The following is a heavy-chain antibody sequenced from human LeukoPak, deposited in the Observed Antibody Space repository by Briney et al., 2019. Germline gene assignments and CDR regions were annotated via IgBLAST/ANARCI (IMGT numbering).Heavy chain of an antibody. J-gene: IGHJ4*02. CDR1: GGTFSSYA. CDR2: IIPILGIA. V-gene: IGHV1-69*04. Sequence: SVKVSSKASGGTFSSYAISWVRQAPGQGLEWMGRIIPILGIANYAQKFQGRVTITADKSTSTAYMELSSLRSEDTAVYYCARSTTPYYYDSSGYYDYWGQGTLVTVSS. CDR3: ARSTTPYYYDSSGYYDY. D-gene: IGHD3-22*01.